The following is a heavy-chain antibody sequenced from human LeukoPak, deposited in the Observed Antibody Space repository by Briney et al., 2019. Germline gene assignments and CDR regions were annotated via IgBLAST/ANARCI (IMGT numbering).Heavy chain of an antibody. V-gene: IGHV3-30*02. J-gene: IGHJ4*02. CDR3: AKDPYNWNYGNYSDY. D-gene: IGHD1-7*01. Sequence: GGSLRLSCAASGFTFSSYGIHWVRQAPGKGLEWVAFIRYDGSHKYYADSVKGRFTISRDNSKNTLYLQMNRLRAEDTAVYYCAKDPYNWNYGNYSDYWGQGTLVSASS. CDR2: IRYDGSHK. CDR1: GFTFSSYG.